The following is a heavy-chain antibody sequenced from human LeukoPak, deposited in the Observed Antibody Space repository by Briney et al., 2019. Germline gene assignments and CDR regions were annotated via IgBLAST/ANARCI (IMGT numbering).Heavy chain of an antibody. CDR1: GFTFSSHW. Sequence: PGGSLRLSSAAPGFTFSSHWMHSVRQAPEKGLVGVAHINADGSATYYAASVKGRFPISRDNAKSPLYLQMHSLPAEDAAVYYCVRGALRDCSYTSCSRGNCFDPWGQGTLVTVSS. V-gene: IGHV3-74*01. CDR3: VRGALRDCSYTSCSRGNCFDP. D-gene: IGHD2-2*01. J-gene: IGHJ5*02. CDR2: INADGSAT.